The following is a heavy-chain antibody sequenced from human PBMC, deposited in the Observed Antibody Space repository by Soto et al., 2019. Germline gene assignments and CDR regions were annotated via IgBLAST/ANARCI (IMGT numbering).Heavy chain of an antibody. CDR3: ARGGSYYAL. D-gene: IGHD1-26*01. CDR2: INSVSGGT. V-gene: IGHV1-2*02. Sequence: QVQLVQSGAEVKQHGAAVRVSCKASGNTDTIYFIHWLRQAPGQALEWLGWINSVSGGTNYAHNFLGRVTITRDRSTTTAFMELRGLRSDDTAVYYCARGGSYYALWGQGTLVTVS. CDR1: GNTDTIYF. J-gene: IGHJ4*02.